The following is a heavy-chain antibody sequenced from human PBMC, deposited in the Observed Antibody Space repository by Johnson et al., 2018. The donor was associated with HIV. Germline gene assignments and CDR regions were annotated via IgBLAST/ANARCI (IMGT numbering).Heavy chain of an antibody. CDR1: GFTFSGSA. D-gene: IGHD6-6*01. Sequence: EVQLVESGGGLVQPGGSLKLSCAASGFTFSGSAMHWVRQASGKGLEWVGRIRSKANSYATAYAASVKGRFTISRDDSKNTAYLQMNSLKTEDTAVYYCARVSSSSLGAFDIWGQGTMVTVSS. CDR3: ARVSSSSLGAFDI. V-gene: IGHV3-73*02. J-gene: IGHJ3*02. CDR2: IRSKANSYAT.